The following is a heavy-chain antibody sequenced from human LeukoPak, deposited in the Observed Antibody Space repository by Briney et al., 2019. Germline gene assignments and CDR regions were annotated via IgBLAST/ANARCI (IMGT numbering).Heavy chain of an antibody. V-gene: IGHV4-59*08. CDR3: AGLYSNSRYYHYYYGMDV. CDR2: ISYSGST. CDR1: GGYISTHY. Sequence: SETLSLTCTVSGGYISTHYWSWIRQPPGKGLEWIGYISYSGSTNKNPSLKSRVTVSVDTSKNQFFLILTSVTAADTAVYYCAGLYSNSRYYHYYYGMDVWGQGTTVTVSS. J-gene: IGHJ6*02. D-gene: IGHD4-11*01.